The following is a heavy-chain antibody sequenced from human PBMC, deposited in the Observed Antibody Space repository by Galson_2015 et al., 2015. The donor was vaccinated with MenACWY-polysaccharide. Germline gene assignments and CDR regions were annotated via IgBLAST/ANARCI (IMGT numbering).Heavy chain of an antibody. CDR2: IKSDGSST. CDR1: GFTFSTYW. J-gene: IGHJ1*01. Sequence: SLRLSCAASGFTFSTYWMHWVRQAPGKGLVWVSRIKSDGSSTNYADSVKGRFTISRDNAKNTLYLQMNSLRAEDTALYYCARGYSASDSGHGTLVTVSA. D-gene: IGHD5-12*01. V-gene: IGHV3-74*01. CDR3: ARGYSASD.